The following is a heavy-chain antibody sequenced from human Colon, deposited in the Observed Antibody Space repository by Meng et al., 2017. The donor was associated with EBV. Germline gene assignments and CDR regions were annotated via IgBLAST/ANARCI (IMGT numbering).Heavy chain of an antibody. CDR2: ISDNGFRT. J-gene: IGHJ4*02. V-gene: IGHV3-23*04. CDR3: AKEEMIVGATSAFDY. CDR1: GFTFKSVG. Sequence: VWLVDVEGGVDRHGGSLRFSCEALGFTFKSVGMDVVGQDPREGLEWVSVISDNGFRTAYADYVKGRFTISRDNSKNTLYLQMNSLRAGDTAVYYCAKEEMIVGATSAFDYWGQGALVTVSS. D-gene: IGHD1-26*01.